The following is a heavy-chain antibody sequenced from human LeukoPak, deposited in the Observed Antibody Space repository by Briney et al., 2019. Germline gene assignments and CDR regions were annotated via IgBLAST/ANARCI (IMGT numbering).Heavy chain of an antibody. V-gene: IGHV3-7*01. CDR3: ARRGGSSSRRGPIDY. CDR2: IKQDGSQI. Sequence: PGGSLILSCTASGFTFSDYWMTWVRPAPGKGPEWVANIKQDGSQIYYVVSVRGRFTISRDNAKNSLFLQMNGLRAEDTAVYYCARRGGSSSRRGPIDYWGQGTLVTVSS. CDR1: GFTFSDYW. J-gene: IGHJ4*02. D-gene: IGHD6-6*01.